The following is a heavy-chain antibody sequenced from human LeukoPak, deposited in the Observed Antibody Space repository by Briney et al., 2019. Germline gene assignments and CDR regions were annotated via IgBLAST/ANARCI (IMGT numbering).Heavy chain of an antibody. V-gene: IGHV3-21*01. CDR1: GFTFSSYS. CDR2: ISSSSSYI. D-gene: IGHD6-13*01. J-gene: IGHJ4*02. Sequence: PGGSLRLSCAASGFTFSSYSMNWVRQAPGKGLEWVSSISSSSSYIYYADSVKGRFTISRDNAKNSLYLQMNSLRAEDTAVYYCARVVAAGAYYFDHWGQGTLVTVSS. CDR3: ARVVAAGAYYFDH.